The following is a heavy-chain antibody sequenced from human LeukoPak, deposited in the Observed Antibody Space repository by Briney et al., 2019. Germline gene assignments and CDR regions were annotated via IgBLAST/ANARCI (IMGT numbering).Heavy chain of an antibody. CDR3: AKDRVFDYYDISELDY. J-gene: IGHJ4*02. CDR1: GYTFTGYY. Sequence: GASVKVSCKASGYTFTGYYMHWVRQAPGQGLEWMGWINPNSGGTNYAQKFQGRVTMTRDTSISTAYMELSRLRSDDTAIYYCAKDRVFDYYDISELDYWGQGTLVTVSS. D-gene: IGHD3-22*01. V-gene: IGHV1-2*02. CDR2: INPNSGGT.